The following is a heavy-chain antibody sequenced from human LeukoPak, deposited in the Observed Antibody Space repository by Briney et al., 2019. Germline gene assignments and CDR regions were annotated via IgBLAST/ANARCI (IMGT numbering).Heavy chain of an antibody. D-gene: IGHD3-22*01. CDR2: INHSGST. CDR3: ARAGYYYDSSGLGY. V-gene: IGHV4-34*01. Sequence: PSETLSLTCAVYGGSFSGYYWSWIRQPPGKGLEWIGEINHSGSTNYNPSLKSRVTISVDTSKNQFSLKLSSVTAADTAVYYCARAGYYYDSSGLGYWGQGTLVTVSS. J-gene: IGHJ4*02. CDR1: GGSFSGYY.